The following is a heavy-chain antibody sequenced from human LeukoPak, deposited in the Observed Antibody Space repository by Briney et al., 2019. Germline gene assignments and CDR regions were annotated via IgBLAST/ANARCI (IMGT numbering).Heavy chain of an antibody. D-gene: IGHD6-13*01. Sequence: GGSLRLSCAASGFTVISNYMSWVRQAPGKGLEWVSLIYSGGKTYYADSVKGRFTISRDNSKTTLYLQMNSLRAEDTAVYYCAWYSGFDFWGQGTLVTVSS. J-gene: IGHJ4*02. V-gene: IGHV3-66*01. CDR3: AWYSGFDF. CDR2: IYSGGKT. CDR1: GFTVISNY.